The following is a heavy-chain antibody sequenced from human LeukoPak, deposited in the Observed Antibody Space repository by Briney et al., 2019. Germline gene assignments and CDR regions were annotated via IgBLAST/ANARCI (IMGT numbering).Heavy chain of an antibody. CDR2: IYYSGSR. CDR1: GGSISNYY. Sequence: KTSETLSLTCTVSGGSISNYYWSWIRQPPGKGLEWMGYIYYSGSRNYNPSLKSRVTISVDTSKNQFSLRLSSVTAADTAVYYCVRGYYDSSGYYYFDYWGQGTLVTVSS. CDR3: VRGYYDSSGYYYFDY. V-gene: IGHV4-59*01. D-gene: IGHD3-22*01. J-gene: IGHJ4*02.